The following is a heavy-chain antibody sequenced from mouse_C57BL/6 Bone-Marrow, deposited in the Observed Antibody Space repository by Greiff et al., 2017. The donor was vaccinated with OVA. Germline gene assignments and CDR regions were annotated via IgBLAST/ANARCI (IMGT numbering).Heavy chain of an antibody. V-gene: IGHV1-26*01. J-gene: IGHJ2*01. CDR2: INPNNGGT. Sequence: EVQLQQSGPELVKPGASVKISCKASGYTFTDYYMNWVKQSHGKSLEWIGDINPNNGGTSYNQKFKGKATLTVDKSSSTAYMELRSLTSEDSAVYYCARLILKYFDYWGQGTTLTVSS. CDR1: GYTFTDYY. CDR3: ARLILKYFDY. D-gene: IGHD1-2*01.